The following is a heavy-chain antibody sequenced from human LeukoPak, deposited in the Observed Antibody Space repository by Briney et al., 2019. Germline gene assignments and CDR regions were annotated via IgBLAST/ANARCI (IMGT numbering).Heavy chain of an antibody. D-gene: IGHD5-24*01. V-gene: IGHV3-7*01. CDR1: GFTFSSYW. CDR3: ARDSAVATNFDN. CDR2: IKQDGSEK. J-gene: IGHJ4*02. Sequence: VGSLRLSCAASGFTFSSYWMSWVRQAPGKGLEWVANIKQDGSEKFYVDSVKGRFTISRDNAKNSLYLQMNSLRAEDTSVYYCARDSAVATNFDNWGQGTLVTVSS.